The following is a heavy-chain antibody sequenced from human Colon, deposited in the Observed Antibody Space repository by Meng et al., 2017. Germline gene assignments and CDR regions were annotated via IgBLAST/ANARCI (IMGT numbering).Heavy chain of an antibody. V-gene: IGHV4-34*01. Sequence: GPLRLSCAVYGGSFSGYYWSWIRQPPGKGLEWSGEINHSGSTNYNPSLKSRVTISVDTSKNQFSLKLSSVTAADTAVYCCAREGDTAMVLGDWGQGTLVTVSS. D-gene: IGHD5-18*01. CDR3: AREGDTAMVLGD. J-gene: IGHJ4*02. CDR2: INHSGST. CDR1: GGSFSGYY.